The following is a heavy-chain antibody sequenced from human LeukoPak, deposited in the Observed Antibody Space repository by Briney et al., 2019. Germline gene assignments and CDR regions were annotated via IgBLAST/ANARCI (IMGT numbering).Heavy chain of an antibody. V-gene: IGHV3-23*01. CDR3: ARERLVVGSAYFDF. Sequence: GGSLRLSCAASGFTFISYAMSWVRQAPGKGLEWVSAISGSGSNTYYADSLRGRFTISRDNSKNTVLLQMNSLRAEDTAEYYCARERLVVGSAYFDFWGQGTLVTVSS. J-gene: IGHJ4*02. CDR1: GFTFISYA. CDR2: ISGSGSNT. D-gene: IGHD1-26*01.